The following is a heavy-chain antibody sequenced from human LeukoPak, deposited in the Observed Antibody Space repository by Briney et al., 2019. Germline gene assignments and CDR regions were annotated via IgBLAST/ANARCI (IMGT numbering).Heavy chain of an antibody. J-gene: IGHJ4*02. CDR3: ARGRGVVPEPYYFDY. CDR1: GGGLSGFY. V-gene: IGHV4-34*01. Sequence: SGTLAPTRAVYGGGLSGFYWGWIRQPPGEGLGGGGGINHSGSTNYNPSLKSRVTISVDTSKNQFSLKLSSVTAADTAVYYCARGRGVVPEPYYFDYWGQGALVTVSS. D-gene: IGHD2-2*01. CDR2: INHSGST.